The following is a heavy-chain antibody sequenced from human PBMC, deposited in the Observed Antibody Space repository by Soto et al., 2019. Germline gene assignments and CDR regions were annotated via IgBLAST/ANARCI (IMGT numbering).Heavy chain of an antibody. J-gene: IGHJ4*02. V-gene: IGHV1-2*02. CDR2: IDPRSGGT. D-gene: IGHD3-10*01. CDR3: ATDDYGIFPY. CDR1: GYPFTTYY. Sequence: ASVKVSCKVSGYPFTTYYIHWVRQAPGQGLEWMGWIDPRSGGTVYEQKFQGRVTMTRDTSISTVYMDLSGLTSDDTALYYCATDDYGIFPYWGQGSLVTVPQ.